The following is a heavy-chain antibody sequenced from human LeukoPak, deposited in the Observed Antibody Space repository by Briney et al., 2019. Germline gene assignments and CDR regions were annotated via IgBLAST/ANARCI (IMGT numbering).Heavy chain of an antibody. J-gene: IGHJ4*02. Sequence: GGSLRLSCAASGFTFSSYWMSWVGQAPGKGLEWVANIKQDGSEKYYVDSVKGRFTISRDNAKNSLYLQMNSLRAEDTAVYYCAPEASYYGGGVDYWGQGTLVTVSS. CDR3: APEASYYGGGVDY. V-gene: IGHV3-7*01. D-gene: IGHD1-26*01. CDR1: GFTFSSYW. CDR2: IKQDGSEK.